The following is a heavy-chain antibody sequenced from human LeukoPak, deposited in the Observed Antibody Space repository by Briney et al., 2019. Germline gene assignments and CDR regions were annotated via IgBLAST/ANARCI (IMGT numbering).Heavy chain of an antibody. CDR1: GGSISSYY. V-gene: IGHV4-59*08. Sequence: SETLSLTCTVSGGSISSYYWSWIRQPPGKGLEWIGYIYYSGSTNYNPSLKSRATISVDTSKNQFSLKLSSVTAADTAVYYCARRRSSSWNHNWFDPWGQGTLVTVSS. CDR3: ARRRSSSWNHNWFDP. D-gene: IGHD6-13*01. J-gene: IGHJ5*02. CDR2: IYYSGST.